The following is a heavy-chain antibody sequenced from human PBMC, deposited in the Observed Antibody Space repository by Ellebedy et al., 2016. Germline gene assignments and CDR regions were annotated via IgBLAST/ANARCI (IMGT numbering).Heavy chain of an antibody. CDR3: ARGRVAAGPGYYMDV. Sequence: GESLKISCAASGFTFSSYAMHWVRQAPGKGLEWVAVISYDGSNKYYADSVKGRFTISRDNSKNTLYLQMNSLRAEDTAVYYCARGRVAAGPGYYMDVWGKGTTVTVSS. J-gene: IGHJ6*03. CDR2: ISYDGSNK. D-gene: IGHD6-6*01. CDR1: GFTFSSYA. V-gene: IGHV3-30-3*01.